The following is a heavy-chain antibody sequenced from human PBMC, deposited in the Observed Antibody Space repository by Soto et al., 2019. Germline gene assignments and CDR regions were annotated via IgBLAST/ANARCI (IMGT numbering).Heavy chain of an antibody. Sequence: ASVKVSCKASGYTFTNYDINWVRQAPGQGLEWMGWISAYNGDTNYAQKLQGRVTMTTDTSTSTAYMELRSLRSDDTAVYYCARSGLPDPVVVVGHTPFDPWGQGTLVTVSS. V-gene: IGHV1-18*01. D-gene: IGHD2-15*01. CDR3: ARSGLPDPVVVVGHTPFDP. J-gene: IGHJ5*02. CDR2: ISAYNGDT. CDR1: GYTFTNYD.